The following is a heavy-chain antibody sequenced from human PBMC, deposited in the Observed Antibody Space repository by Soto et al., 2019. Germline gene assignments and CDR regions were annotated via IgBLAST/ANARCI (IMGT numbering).Heavy chain of an antibody. CDR3: TIAAAGNYYGMDV. Sequence: SETLSLTCTVSGGSISSYYWSWIRQPPGKGLEWIGYIYYSGSTNYNPSLKSRVTISVDTSKNQFSLKLSSVTAADTAVYYCTIAAAGNYYGMDVWGQGTTVTVSS. CDR1: GGSISSYY. J-gene: IGHJ6*02. CDR2: IYYSGST. V-gene: IGHV4-59*01. D-gene: IGHD6-13*01.